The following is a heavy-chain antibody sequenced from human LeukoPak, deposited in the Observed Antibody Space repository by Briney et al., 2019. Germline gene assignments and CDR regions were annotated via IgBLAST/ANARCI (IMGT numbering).Heavy chain of an antibody. CDR2: IIPIFSTA. D-gene: IGHD3-10*01. CDR3: ARDSMVRGVSSDY. Sequence: ASVKVSCKASGGTFSSYAISWVRQAPAQGLEWMGRIIPIFSTANYAQKFHGRVTITTDESTSTAYMELSSLRSEDTAVYYCARDSMVRGVSSDYWGQGTLVSVSS. V-gene: IGHV1-69*05. CDR1: GGTFSSYA. J-gene: IGHJ4*02.